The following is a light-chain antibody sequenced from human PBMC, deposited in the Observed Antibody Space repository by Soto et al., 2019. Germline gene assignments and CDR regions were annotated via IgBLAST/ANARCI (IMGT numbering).Light chain of an antibody. Sequence: QLVLTQPPSASASLGATVTLTCTLSSGYSNYRVDWYQQRPGKGPRLVMRVDAGGIVGSRADGIPDRFSVMGSGLNRYLIIKNFQEEDESDYHCGADHGSGSNFVKVFGGGTKLTVL. CDR1: SGYSNYR. J-gene: IGLJ2*01. CDR3: GADHGSGSNFVKV. CDR2: VDAGGIVG. V-gene: IGLV9-49*03.